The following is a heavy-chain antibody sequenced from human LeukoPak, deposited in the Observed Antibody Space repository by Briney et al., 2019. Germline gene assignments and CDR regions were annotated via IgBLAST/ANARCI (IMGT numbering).Heavy chain of an antibody. CDR2: INPNSGGT. D-gene: IGHD6-13*01. J-gene: IGHJ4*02. CDR1: GYTFTGYY. CDR3: ARATFMFGIAAAGTKY. V-gene: IGHV1-2*02. Sequence: ASVKVSCKASGYTFTGYYMHWVRQAPGQGLEWMGWINPNSGGTNYAQKFQGRVTMTRDTSTSTAYMELSRLRSDDTAVYYCARATFMFGIAAAGTKYWGQGTLVTVSS.